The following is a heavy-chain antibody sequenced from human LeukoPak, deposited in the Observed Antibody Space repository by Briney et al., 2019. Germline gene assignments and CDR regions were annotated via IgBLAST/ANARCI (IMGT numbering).Heavy chain of an antibody. J-gene: IGHJ4*02. CDR2: INQSGST. CDR1: GGSLSGFY. V-gene: IGHV4-34*01. CDR3: AGGSGSYYNWYFDY. D-gene: IGHD3-10*01. Sequence: SETLSLTCAVYGGSLSGFYWSWIRQSPGKGLEWIGEINQSGSTNYNPSLKSRVTMSVDTSKNQFSLKLSSVTAADTAVYYCAGGSGSYYNWYFDYWGQGTLVTVSS.